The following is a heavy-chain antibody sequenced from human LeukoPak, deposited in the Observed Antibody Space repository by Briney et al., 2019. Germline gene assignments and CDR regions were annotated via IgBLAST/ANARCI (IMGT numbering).Heavy chain of an antibody. CDR2: IYYSGST. CDR1: GGSISSSSYY. J-gene: IGHJ5*02. Sequence: SETLSLTCTVSGGSISSSSYYWGWIRQPPGKGLEWIGSIYYSGSTYYNPSLKSRVTISVDTSKNQFSLKLSSVTAADTAVYYCARVRGSYYVYRNWFDPWGQGTLVTVSS. CDR3: ARVRGSYYVYRNWFDP. V-gene: IGHV4-39*07. D-gene: IGHD1-26*01.